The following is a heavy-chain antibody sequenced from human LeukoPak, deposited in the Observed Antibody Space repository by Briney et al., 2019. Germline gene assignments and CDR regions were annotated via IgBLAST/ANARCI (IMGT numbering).Heavy chain of an antibody. V-gene: IGHV3-9*01. Sequence: PGRSLRLSCAVSGFTFDDYAMHWVRQVPGKGLEWVSGINWNSDSIGYADSVKGRFTTSRDNAKNSLYLQMNSLRAEDTAVYYCARDRRALIRGVIRKGFDYWGQGTLVTVSS. CDR2: INWNSDSI. D-gene: IGHD3-10*01. J-gene: IGHJ4*02. CDR3: ARDRRALIRGVIRKGFDY. CDR1: GFTFDDYA.